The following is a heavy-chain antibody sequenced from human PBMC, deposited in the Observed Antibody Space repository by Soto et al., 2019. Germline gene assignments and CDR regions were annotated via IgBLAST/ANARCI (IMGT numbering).Heavy chain of an antibody. V-gene: IGHV3-33*01. D-gene: IGHD2-21*01. CDR3: AREGLPVVNAPQPYWHFDR. CDR2: IWYDGSDK. J-gene: IGHJ2*01. Sequence: QVQLVESGGGVVQPGRSLRLSCAASGFTFSSYGMHWVRQAPGKGLEWVAVIWYDGSDKYYADSVKGRFTISRDNSKNTLSLQMNRLTAEHTAVYYCAREGLPVVNAPQPYWHFDRWGRGTLVTVSS. CDR1: GFTFSSYG.